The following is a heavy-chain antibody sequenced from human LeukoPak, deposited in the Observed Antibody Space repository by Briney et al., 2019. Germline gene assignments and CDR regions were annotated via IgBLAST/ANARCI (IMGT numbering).Heavy chain of an antibody. V-gene: IGHV3-11*04. CDR3: ARDAQRWLQEDSDY. D-gene: IGHD5-24*01. CDR2: ISSSGSTI. Sequence: GGSLRLSCAASGFTFSDYYMSWIRQAPGKGLEWVSYISSSGSTIYYADSVKGRFTISRDNAKNSLYLQMNSLRAEDTAVYYCARDAQRWLQEDSDYWGQGTPVTVSS. CDR1: GFTFSDYY. J-gene: IGHJ4*02.